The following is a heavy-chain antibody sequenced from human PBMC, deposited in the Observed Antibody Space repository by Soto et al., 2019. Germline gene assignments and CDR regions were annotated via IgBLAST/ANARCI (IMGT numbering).Heavy chain of an antibody. J-gene: IGHJ5*02. CDR1: GFTVSSDY. D-gene: IGHD4-17*01. V-gene: IGHV3-53*01. CDR2: IYTGGST. Sequence: EVQLVESGGGLIQPGGSLRLSCAASGFTVSSDYMSWVRKAPGKGLEWVSVIYTGGSTYYADSVKGRFTFSRDNSKNTLYLQMNSLRAEDTAVYYCARAYGGNPALFDPWGQGTLVTVSS. CDR3: ARAYGGNPALFDP.